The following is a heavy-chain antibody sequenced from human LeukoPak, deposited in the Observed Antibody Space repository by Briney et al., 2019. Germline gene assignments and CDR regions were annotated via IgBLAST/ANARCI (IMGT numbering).Heavy chain of an antibody. Sequence: SETLSLTCTVSGGSISSSSYYWGWIRQPPGKGLEWIGSIYYSGSTYYNPSLKSRVTISVDTSKNQFSLKLSSVTAADTAVYYCASSGWYLLPGVYWGQGTLVTVSS. CDR2: IYYSGST. CDR3: ASSGWYLLPGVY. CDR1: GGSISSSSYY. D-gene: IGHD6-19*01. J-gene: IGHJ4*02. V-gene: IGHV4-39*01.